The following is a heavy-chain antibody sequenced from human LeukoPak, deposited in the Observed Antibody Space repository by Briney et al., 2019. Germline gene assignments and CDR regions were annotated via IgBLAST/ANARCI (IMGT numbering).Heavy chain of an antibody. CDR1: GFTFRNYG. CDR2: IRYDGSNK. D-gene: IGHD6-19*01. CDR3: ARGYVGSSGWYVYFDY. J-gene: IGHJ4*02. V-gene: IGHV3-30*02. Sequence: GGSLRLSCAASGFTFRNYGMHWVRQAPGKGLEWVAFIRYDGSNKYYADSVKGRFTIARDNSKNTLYLQMSSQRAEDTAVYYCARGYVGSSGWYVYFDYWGQGTLVTVSS.